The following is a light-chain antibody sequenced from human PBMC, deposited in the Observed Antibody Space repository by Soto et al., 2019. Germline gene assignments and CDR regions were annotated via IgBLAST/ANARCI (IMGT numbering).Light chain of an antibody. V-gene: IGLV2-14*01. CDR3: SSYTSSSTVYV. Sequence: QSALTQPASVSGSPGQSITISCTGTSSDVGGYNYVSWYQQHPGKAPKLMIYDVINRPSGVSNRFSGSKSGNTASLTISGLQAEDEADCYCSSYTSSSTVYVFGTGTKLT. J-gene: IGLJ1*01. CDR2: DVI. CDR1: SSDVGGYNY.